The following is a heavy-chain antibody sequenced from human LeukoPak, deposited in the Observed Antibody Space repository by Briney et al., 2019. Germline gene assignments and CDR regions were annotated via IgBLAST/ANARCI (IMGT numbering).Heavy chain of an antibody. CDR3: ARNIYMTYYYDSSGCDY. D-gene: IGHD3-22*01. J-gene: IGHJ4*02. Sequence: ASVKVSCKASGYTFTGYYMHWVRHAPGQGLEWMGWINPNSGGTNYAQKFQGRVTMTRDTSISTAYMELSRLRSDYTAVYYCARNIYMTYYYDSSGCDYWGQGTLVTVSS. CDR1: GYTFTGYY. V-gene: IGHV1-2*02. CDR2: INPNSGGT.